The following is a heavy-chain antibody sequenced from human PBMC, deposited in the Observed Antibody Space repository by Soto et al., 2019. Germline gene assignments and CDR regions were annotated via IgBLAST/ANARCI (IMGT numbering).Heavy chain of an antibody. J-gene: IGHJ6*02. Sequence: LRLSCAASGFTFSSYGMHLVRQAPGNWLEWVTLISYDGGNKYYADSVKGRFSISRDNSRNTLYLQMNSLRPEDAAVYYCVKSLGFCSSSSCSRDYYYYYGMDVWGQGTTVTVSS. CDR3: VKSLGFCSSSSCSRDYYYYYGMDV. V-gene: IGHV3-30*18. CDR2: ISYDGGNK. CDR1: GFTFSSYG. D-gene: IGHD2-2*01.